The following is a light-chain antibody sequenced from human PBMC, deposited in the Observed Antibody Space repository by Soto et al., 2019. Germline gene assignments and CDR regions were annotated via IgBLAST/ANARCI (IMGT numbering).Light chain of an antibody. Sequence: EIVLTQSPATLSLSPGERATLSCRASQSVDSYLAWYQQKVGQAPRLLIYDASNRATGIPARFSGGGSGTDFTLTISRLEPEDFAVYYCQHRSNWPPTFGQWTKVDIK. CDR1: QSVDSY. CDR2: DAS. J-gene: IGKJ1*01. CDR3: QHRSNWPPT. V-gene: IGKV3-11*01.